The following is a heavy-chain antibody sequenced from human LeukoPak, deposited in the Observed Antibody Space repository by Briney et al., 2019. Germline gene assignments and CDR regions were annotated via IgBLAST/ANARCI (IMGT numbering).Heavy chain of an antibody. CDR2: ISGSGGST. J-gene: IGHJ4*02. V-gene: IGHV3-23*01. D-gene: IGHD3-9*01. CDR1: GFTFSSYA. CDR3: ATQTYYDILTGSLGGNYFDY. Sequence: GGSLRLSCAASGFTFSSYAMSWVRQAPGKGLEWVSAISGSGGSTYYADSVKGRFTISRDNSKNTLYLQMNSLRAEDTAVYYCATQTYYDILTGSLGGNYFDYWGRGTLVTVSS.